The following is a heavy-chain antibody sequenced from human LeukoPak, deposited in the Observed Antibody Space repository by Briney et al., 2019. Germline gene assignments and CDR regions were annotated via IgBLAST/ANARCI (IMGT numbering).Heavy chain of an antibody. J-gene: IGHJ4*02. CDR2: IIPIFGTA. CDR3: ARGRGIAARRIEGPVPYFDY. Sequence: SVKVSCKASGGTFSSYAISWVRQAPGQGLEWMGGIIPIFGTANYAQKFQGRVTITTDESTSTAYMELSSLRSEDTAVYYCARGRGIAARRIEGPVPYFDYWGQGTLVTVPS. D-gene: IGHD6-6*01. CDR1: GGTFSSYA. V-gene: IGHV1-69*05.